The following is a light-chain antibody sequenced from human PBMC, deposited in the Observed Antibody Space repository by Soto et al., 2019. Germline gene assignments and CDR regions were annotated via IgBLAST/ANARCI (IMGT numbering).Light chain of an antibody. CDR3: QQYGSYRRT. Sequence: EIVLTQSPGTLSFAPLERAPVSCGASQSVSSSYLACYQQKPGQAPRLLIYGASSRATGIPDRFSGSGSGTDFTLTISRLEPEDFAVYYCQQYGSYRRTFGQGTKVDIK. CDR1: QSVSSSY. CDR2: GAS. J-gene: IGKJ1*01. V-gene: IGKV3-20*01.